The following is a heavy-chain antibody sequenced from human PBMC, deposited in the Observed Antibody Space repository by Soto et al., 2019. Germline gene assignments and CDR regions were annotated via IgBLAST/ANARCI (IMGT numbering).Heavy chain of an antibody. CDR2: ISGSGGST. J-gene: IGHJ4*02. CDR1: GFTFSSYA. D-gene: IGHD6-19*01. V-gene: IGHV3-23*01. Sequence: PGGSLRLSCAASGFTFSSYAMSWVRQAPGKGLEWVSAISGSGGSTYYADSVKGRFTISRDNSKNTLYLQMNSLRAEDTAVYYCAKDGRAIAVAGTKFAGFDYWGQGTLVTVSS. CDR3: AKDGRAIAVAGTKFAGFDY.